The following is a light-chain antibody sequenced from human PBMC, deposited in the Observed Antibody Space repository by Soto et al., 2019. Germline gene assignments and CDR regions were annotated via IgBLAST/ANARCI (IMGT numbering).Light chain of an antibody. CDR3: SSYTSGSTWV. CDR2: EVR. CDR1: SSDVGAYNY. Sequence: SALTQPASVSGSPGQSITISCTGTSSDVGAYNYVSWYQQHPGKAPKLMIYEVRNRPSGVSNRFSGSKSGNTASLTISGLQAEDEGDYYCSSYTSGSTWVFGGGTKLTVL. J-gene: IGLJ3*02. V-gene: IGLV2-14*01.